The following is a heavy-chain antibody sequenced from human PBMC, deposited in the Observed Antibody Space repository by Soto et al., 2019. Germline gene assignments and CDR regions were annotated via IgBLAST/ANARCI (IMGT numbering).Heavy chain of an antibody. J-gene: IGHJ3*02. CDR1: GYTFSAYT. D-gene: IGHD4-17*01. Sequence: QAQLVQSGAEMKKPGASVKVSCKATGYTFSAYTMNWVRQAPGQRLEWMGWINAGSGNTKYSQNFQSRVSIPRDATASTVYMELKGLTSEDTAVYYCARDTVTLGPRANDALDIWGQGTMVTVSS. V-gene: IGHV1-3*01. CDR3: ARDTVTLGPRANDALDI. CDR2: INAGSGNT.